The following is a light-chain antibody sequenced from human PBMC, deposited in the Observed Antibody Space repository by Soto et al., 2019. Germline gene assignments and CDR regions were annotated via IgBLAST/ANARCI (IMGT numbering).Light chain of an antibody. J-gene: IGLJ2*01. Sequence: QSVLTQPASVSGSPGQSITISCTGTSSDVGVYNYVSWYQQHPGKAPKLMIYDVSNRPSGVSNRFSGSKSGNTASLTISGLQAEDEADYYCSSYTSSRTLVFGGGTKVTVL. CDR1: SSDVGVYNY. CDR2: DVS. V-gene: IGLV2-14*01. CDR3: SSYTSSRTLV.